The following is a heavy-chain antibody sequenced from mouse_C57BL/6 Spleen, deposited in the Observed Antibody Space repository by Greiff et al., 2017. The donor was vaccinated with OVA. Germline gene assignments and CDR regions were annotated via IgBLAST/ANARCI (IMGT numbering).Heavy chain of an antibody. CDR1: GYTFTDYY. J-gene: IGHJ2*01. CDR3: ARRGDDYDGGFDY. D-gene: IGHD2-4*01. CDR2: IFPGSGST. Sequence: VKLMESGPELVKPGASVKISCKASGYTFTDYYINWVKQRPGQGLEWIGWIFPGSGSTYYNEKFKGKAPLTVGKSSSTDNMLLSSLTSEDSAVYFCARRGDDYDGGFDYWGQGTTLTVSS. V-gene: IGHV1-75*01.